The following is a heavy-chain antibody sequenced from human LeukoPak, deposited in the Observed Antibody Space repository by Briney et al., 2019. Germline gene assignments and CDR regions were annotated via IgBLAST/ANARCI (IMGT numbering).Heavy chain of an antibody. Sequence: SVKVSCTASGGTFSSYAISWVRQTPGQGLEWMGRIIPILGIANYAQKFQGRAQITSVQSTSTAYMELSSLRSEDTAVYYCARARAPDSSGYRQGLNWFDPWGQATLATVSS. D-gene: IGHD3-22*01. J-gene: IGHJ5*02. V-gene: IGHV1-69*04. CDR3: ARARAPDSSGYRQGLNWFDP. CDR2: IIPILGIA. CDR1: GGTFSSYA.